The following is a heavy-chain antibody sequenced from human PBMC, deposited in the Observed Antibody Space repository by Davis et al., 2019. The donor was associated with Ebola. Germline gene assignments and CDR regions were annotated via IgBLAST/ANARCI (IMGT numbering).Heavy chain of an antibody. CDR3: AKSFSSSPRLRYYYGMDV. CDR1: GFIARIYW. V-gene: IGHV3-7*03. Sequence: GESLKISCSASGFIARIYWMSWVRQAPGKGLEWVATTNQDGTQNYYVDSVKGRFTISRDNAKNSVFLEMNNLRAEDTAVYYCAKSFSSSPRLRYYYGMDVWGQGTTVTVSS. D-gene: IGHD6-6*01. J-gene: IGHJ6*02. CDR2: TNQDGTQN.